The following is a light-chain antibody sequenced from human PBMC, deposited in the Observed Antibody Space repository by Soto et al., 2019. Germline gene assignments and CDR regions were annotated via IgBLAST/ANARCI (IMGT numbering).Light chain of an antibody. CDR1: QSVSSY. CDR2: DAS. V-gene: IGKV3-11*01. Sequence: EIVLTQSPAILSVSPGERATLSCRASQSVSSYFAWYQQKPGQAPRLLIYDASNRATGVPARFSGSGSGTDFTLTISSLEPEDFAVYYCQQRRYWPVTFGQGTKV. J-gene: IGKJ1*01. CDR3: QQRRYWPVT.